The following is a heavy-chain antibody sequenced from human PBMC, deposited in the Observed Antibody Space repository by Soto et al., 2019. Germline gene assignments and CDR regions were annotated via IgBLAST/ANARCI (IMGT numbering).Heavy chain of an antibody. Sequence: PSETLSLTCNVSGGPINSPDYYWSWIRQPPGKGLEWIGEINHSGSTNYNPSLKSRVTLSVDTSKNQFSLKLSSVTAADTAVYYCARGPLRFSFGGSSWPQRFPPRANDAFDIWGQGTMVTVSS. D-gene: IGHD6-13*01. J-gene: IGHJ3*02. CDR1: GGPINSPDYY. CDR2: INHSGST. CDR3: ARGPLRFSFGGSSWPQRFPPRANDAFDI. V-gene: IGHV4-34*01.